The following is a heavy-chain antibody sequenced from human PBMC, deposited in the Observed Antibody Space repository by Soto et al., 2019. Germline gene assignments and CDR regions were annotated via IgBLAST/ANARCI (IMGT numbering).Heavy chain of an antibody. V-gene: IGHV1-46*01. CDR2: INPSGAST. J-gene: IGHJ4*02. Sequence: QVRLVQSGAEVKEPGASVNVSCKASGYSFSRYYIFWVRQAPGQGLEWVGVINPSGASTNYAQKFQGRVSMTRDTSTSTVYMELSSLGSEDTAVYYCARSFKGTLGTYYFDYWGQGTLVTVSS. CDR1: GYSFSRYY. D-gene: IGHD6-13*01. CDR3: ARSFKGTLGTYYFDY.